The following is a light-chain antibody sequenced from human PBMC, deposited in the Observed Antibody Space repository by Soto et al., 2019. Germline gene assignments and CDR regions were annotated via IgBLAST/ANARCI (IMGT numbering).Light chain of an antibody. Sequence: QYVLTQPPSASGSPGQSVTIPCTGTNSDVGGYNYVSWYQQYPGKAPKLIIYEVTRRPSGVPDRFSGSKSGNTASLTVSGLQADDEADYYCSSYARVNNEVFGAGTKLTVL. J-gene: IGLJ2*01. V-gene: IGLV2-8*01. CDR2: EVT. CDR1: NSDVGGYNY. CDR3: SSYARVNNEV.